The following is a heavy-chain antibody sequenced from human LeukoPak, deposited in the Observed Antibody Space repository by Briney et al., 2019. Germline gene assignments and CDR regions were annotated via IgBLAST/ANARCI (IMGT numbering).Heavy chain of an antibody. J-gene: IGHJ4*02. V-gene: IGHV3-23*01. CDR2: ISGSAHKI. Sequence: GGSLRLSCVASGFTFSNYAMSWVRQAPEKGLDWVSVISGSAHKIRYADSVKGRFTISRDNGKNTLYLQMNSLRAEDTAVYYCARGSTYYDSSGQVPFDYWGQGTLVTVSS. CDR3: ARGSTYYDSSGQVPFDY. D-gene: IGHD3-22*01. CDR1: GFTFSNYA.